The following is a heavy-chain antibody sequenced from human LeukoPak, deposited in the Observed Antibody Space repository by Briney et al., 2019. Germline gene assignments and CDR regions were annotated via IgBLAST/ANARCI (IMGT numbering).Heavy chain of an antibody. D-gene: IGHD2-2*02. J-gene: IGHJ1*01. CDR1: GYTFTSYY. CDR2: INPNGGST. Sequence: ASVKVSCKASGYTFTSYYMHWVRQAPGQGLEWMGIINPNGGSTSYAQKFQGRVTMTRDTSTSTVYMELSSLRSEDTAVYYCARDGIVVVPAAIHFQHWGQGTLVTVSS. V-gene: IGHV1-46*01. CDR3: ARDGIVVVPAAIHFQH.